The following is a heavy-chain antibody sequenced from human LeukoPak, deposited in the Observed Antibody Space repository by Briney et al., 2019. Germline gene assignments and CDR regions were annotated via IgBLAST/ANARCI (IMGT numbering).Heavy chain of an antibody. D-gene: IGHD4-17*01. J-gene: IGHJ4*02. CDR1: GFTFSSYG. Sequence: GGSLRLSCAASGFTFSSYGMHWVRQAPGKGLEWVAVIWYDGSNKYYADSVKGRFTISRDNSKNTLYLQMNSLRAEDAAVYYCAREPVYGDYALYDYWGQGTLVTVSS. CDR2: IWYDGSNK. V-gene: IGHV3-33*01. CDR3: AREPVYGDYALYDY.